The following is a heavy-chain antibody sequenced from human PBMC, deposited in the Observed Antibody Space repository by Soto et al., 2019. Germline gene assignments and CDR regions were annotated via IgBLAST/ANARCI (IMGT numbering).Heavy chain of an antibody. V-gene: IGHV1-18*01. Sequence: QVPLGQSGAEVKKPGASVKVSCKASGYTFTSYAISWGRQAPGQGLEWMGWISAYNGNTNYAQKLQGRVTMTTDTSTCTAYMELRSLRSDDTPVYYCESPWPRLDYWGQGSLVTVSS. CDR3: ESPWPRLDY. CDR2: ISAYNGNT. J-gene: IGHJ4*02. CDR1: GYTFTSYA.